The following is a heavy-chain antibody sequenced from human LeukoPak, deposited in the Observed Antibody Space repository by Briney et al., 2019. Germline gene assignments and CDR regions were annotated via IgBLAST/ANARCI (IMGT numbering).Heavy chain of an antibody. CDR1: GFTVSSNY. CDR2: IYSDGST. V-gene: IGHV3-53*01. D-gene: IGHD3-22*01. Sequence: GGSLSLSCAASGFTVSSNYMSWVRQAPGKGLDWVSVIYSDGSTYYADSVKGRFTISRDNSKNTLYLQMNSLRAEDTAVYYCARIPIVVITSGGYWGQGTLVTVSS. CDR3: ARIPIVVITSGGY. J-gene: IGHJ4*02.